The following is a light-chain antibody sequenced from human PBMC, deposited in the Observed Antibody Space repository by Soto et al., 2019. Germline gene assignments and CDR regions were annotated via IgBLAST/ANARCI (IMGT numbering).Light chain of an antibody. CDR2: AAC. CDR1: QTISSY. CDR3: QQSFSTPLS. J-gene: IGKJ4*01. Sequence: DMQMTQSPSSLSASVGDRVAITCRASQTISSYLNWYQQKPGKAPQLLIFAACSLQTGVPSRFSGSGSGTEFTLTISSLQPEDFATYFCQQSFSTPLSFGGGTKVEIK. V-gene: IGKV1-39*01.